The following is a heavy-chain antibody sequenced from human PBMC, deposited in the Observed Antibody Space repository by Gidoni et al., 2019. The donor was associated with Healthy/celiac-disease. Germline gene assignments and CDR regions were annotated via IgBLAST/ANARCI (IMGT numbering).Heavy chain of an antibody. D-gene: IGHD5-12*01. CDR2: INHSGST. J-gene: IGHJ6*02. CDR1: GGSFSGYY. CDR3: ASKTRRDGYRYYYYGMDV. Sequence: VQLQQWGAGLLKPSETLSLTCAVYGGSFSGYYWSWIRQPPGKGLEWIGEINHSGSTNYNPSLKSRVTISVDTSKNQFSLKLSSVTAADTAVYYCASKTRRDGYRYYYYGMDVWGQGTTVTVSS. V-gene: IGHV4-34*01.